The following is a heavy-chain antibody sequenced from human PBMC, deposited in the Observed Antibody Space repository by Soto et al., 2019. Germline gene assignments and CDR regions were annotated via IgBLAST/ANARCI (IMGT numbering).Heavy chain of an antibody. D-gene: IGHD1-26*01. Sequence: QVQLRESGPGLLKPSETLSLTCTVSDASVWSDSYFWTWIRQPPGKGLEWIAYISHTGDTNYNPSLKSRVTISIDTSRNQFSLAVTSVIAADRDVYLCARIVVGVTVDLWGQGSLVTVSS. V-gene: IGHV4-61*01. CDR1: DASVWSDSYF. J-gene: IGHJ4*02. CDR3: ARIVVGVTVDL. CDR2: ISHTGDT.